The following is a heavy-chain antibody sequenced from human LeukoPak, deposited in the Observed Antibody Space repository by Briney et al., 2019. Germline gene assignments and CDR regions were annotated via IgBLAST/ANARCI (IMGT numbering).Heavy chain of an antibody. CDR2: IYHSGST. V-gene: IGHV4-38-2*02. J-gene: IGHJ4*02. D-gene: IGHD3-3*01. CDR1: GYSISSGYY. CDR3: ARVVFGVVIMFDY. Sequence: PSETLSLTCTVSGYSISSGYYWGWIRQPPGKGLEWIGSIYHSGSTYYNPSPKSRVTISVDTSKNQFSLKLSSVTAADTAVYYCARVVFGVVIMFDYWGQGTLVTVSS.